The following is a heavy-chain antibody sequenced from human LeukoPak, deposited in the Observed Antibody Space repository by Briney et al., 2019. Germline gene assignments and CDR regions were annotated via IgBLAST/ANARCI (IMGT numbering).Heavy chain of an antibody. J-gene: IGHJ3*02. D-gene: IGHD3-10*01. CDR1: GGSFSGYY. V-gene: IGHV4-34*12. CDR3: AKSNGYGLVDI. CDR2: IFYSRST. Sequence: SETLSLTCAVYGGSFSGYYWSWIRQPPGKGLEWIGNIFYSRSTYYSPSLKSRVTISLDTSRNQFSLKLNSVTAADTAVYYCAKSNGYGLVDIWGQGTMVTVSS.